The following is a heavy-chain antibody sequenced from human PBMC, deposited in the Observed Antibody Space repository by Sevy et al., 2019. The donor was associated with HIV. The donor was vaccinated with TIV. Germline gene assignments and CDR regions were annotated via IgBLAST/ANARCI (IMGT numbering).Heavy chain of an antibody. J-gene: IGHJ6*02. CDR2: ISYDGSNK. D-gene: IGHD6-19*01. CDR1: EFTFSSYG. Sequence: GGSLRLSCAASEFTFSSYGMHWVRQAPGKGLEWVAVISYDGSNKYYADSVKGRFTISRDDSKNTPFLQMNSLRAEDTAVYYCSKDRGYSSVGVSRGMDVWGQGTTVTVSS. CDR3: SKDRGYSSVGVSRGMDV. V-gene: IGHV3-30*18.